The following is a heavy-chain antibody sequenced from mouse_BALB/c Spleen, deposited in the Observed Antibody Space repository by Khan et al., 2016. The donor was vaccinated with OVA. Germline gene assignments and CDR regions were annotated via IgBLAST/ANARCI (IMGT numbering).Heavy chain of an antibody. CDR3: ARTARIKY. CDR2: ISYSGST. V-gene: IGHV3-2*02. D-gene: IGHD1-2*01. Sequence: EVQLVESGPGLVKPSQSLSLTCTVTGYSITSGYGWNWIRQFPGNKLEWMVYISYSGSTNYNPSLKSRISITRDTSKNQFFLQLNYVTTEDTATYYWARTARIKYWGQGTTLTVSS. CDR1: GYSITSGYG. J-gene: IGHJ2*01.